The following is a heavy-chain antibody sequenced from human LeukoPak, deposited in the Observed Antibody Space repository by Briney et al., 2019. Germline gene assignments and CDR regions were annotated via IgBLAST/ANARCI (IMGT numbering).Heavy chain of an antibody. CDR3: ANGWSPDY. J-gene: IGHJ4*02. V-gene: IGHV3-23*01. CDR2: ISGSGGST. Sequence: GGSLRLSCAASGFVFRSYAMSWVRQAPGKGLEWVSGISGSGGSTYYADSVKGRFTIFRDNSKNTLYLQMNSLRAEDTAVYHCANGWSPDYWGRGTLVTVSS. CDR1: GFVFRSYA. D-gene: IGHD2-15*01.